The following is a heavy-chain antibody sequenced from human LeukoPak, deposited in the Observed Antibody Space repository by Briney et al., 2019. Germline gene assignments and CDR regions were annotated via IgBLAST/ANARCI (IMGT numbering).Heavy chain of an antibody. V-gene: IGHV1-18*01. CDR1: GYTLTSYG. J-gene: IGHJ1*01. Sequence: GASVKVSCKASGYTLTSYGISWVRQAPGQGLEWMGWISAYNGNTNYAQKLQGRVTMTTDTSTSTAYMELRSLRSDDTAVYYCARNGRIAAAGTPSEYFQHWGQGTLVTVSS. CDR2: ISAYNGNT. D-gene: IGHD6-13*01. CDR3: ARNGRIAAAGTPSEYFQH.